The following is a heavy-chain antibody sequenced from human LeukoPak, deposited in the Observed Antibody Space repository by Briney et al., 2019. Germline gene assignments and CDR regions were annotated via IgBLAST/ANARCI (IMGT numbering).Heavy chain of an antibody. CDR3: AGACSSTSWYAGVAFDI. D-gene: IGHD2-2*01. J-gene: IGHJ3*02. Sequence: SETLSLTCTVSGGSISSYYWSWIRQPGGKGLEWIGRIYTSGSTNYNPSLKSRVTMSVDTSKNQFSLKLSSVTAADTAVYYCAGACSSTSWYAGVAFDIWGQGTMVTVSS. V-gene: IGHV4-4*07. CDR2: IYTSGST. CDR1: GGSISSYY.